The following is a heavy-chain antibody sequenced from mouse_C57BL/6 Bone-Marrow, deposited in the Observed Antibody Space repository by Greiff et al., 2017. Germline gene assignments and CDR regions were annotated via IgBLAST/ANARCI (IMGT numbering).Heavy chain of an antibody. D-gene: IGHD1-1*01. CDR1: GYSITSGYY. CDR2: ISYDGSN. Sequence: EVKLVESGPGLVKPSQSLSLTCSVTGYSITSGYYWNWIRQFPGNKLEWMGYISYDGSNNYNPSLKNRISITRDTSKNQFFLKLNSVTTEDTATYYCARPGSSYDWYFDVWGTGTTVTVSS. CDR3: ARPGSSYDWYFDV. J-gene: IGHJ1*03. V-gene: IGHV3-6*01.